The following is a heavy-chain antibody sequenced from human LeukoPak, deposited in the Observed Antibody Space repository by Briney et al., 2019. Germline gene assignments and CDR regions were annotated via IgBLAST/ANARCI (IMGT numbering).Heavy chain of an antibody. J-gene: IGHJ4*02. CDR2: IYYTGNT. V-gene: IGHV4-61*01. CDR3: ARSLVPAAGSYFDY. Sequence: SETLSLTCTVSGGTVSSGSYYWSWIRQPPGKGLEWIGYIYYTGNTNYNPSLESRVTISVDTSKNQFSLKLRSVTAADTAIYYCARSLVPAAGSYFDYWGQGTLVTVSS. CDR1: GGTVSSGSYY. D-gene: IGHD6-13*01.